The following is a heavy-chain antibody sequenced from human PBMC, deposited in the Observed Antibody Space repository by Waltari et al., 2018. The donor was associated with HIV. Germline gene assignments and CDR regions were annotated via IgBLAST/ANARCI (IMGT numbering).Heavy chain of an antibody. D-gene: IGHD6-19*01. CDR1: GFTFSNYT. CDR2: ITSDGDTT. J-gene: IGHJ4*02. Sequence: EVQLVESGGGLVQPGGSLRLSCAASGFTFSNYTMHWVRQAPGKGLEYISAITSDGDTTDYVNSVKGRFTISRDNSKNTLYLQMGSLRAEDMAVFYCVRDSSGYYGHFDYWGQGTLVTVSS. CDR3: VRDSSGYYGHFDY. V-gene: IGHV3-64*01.